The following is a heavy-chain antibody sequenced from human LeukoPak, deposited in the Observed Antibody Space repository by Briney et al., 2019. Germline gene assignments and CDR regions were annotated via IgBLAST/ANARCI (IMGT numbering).Heavy chain of an antibody. J-gene: IGHJ4*02. CDR1: GFTFSSYA. D-gene: IGHD3-16*02. Sequence: GGSLRLSCAASGFTFSSYAMSWVRQAPGKGLEWVSAISGGSGSTYYADSVKGRFTISRDNSKNTLYLQMNSLRAEDTAVYYCAKEIYRGSLTPYDYWGQGTLVTVSS. CDR2: ISGGSGST. CDR3: AKEIYRGSLTPYDY. V-gene: IGHV3-23*01.